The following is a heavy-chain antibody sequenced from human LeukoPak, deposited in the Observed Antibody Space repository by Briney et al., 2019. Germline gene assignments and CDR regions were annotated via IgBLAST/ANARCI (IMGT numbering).Heavy chain of an antibody. CDR3: ARGDTAMVDRYFDY. V-gene: IGHV4-59*01. Sequence: SETLSLTCTVSGGSISSCYWSWIRQPPGKGLEWIGYIYYSGSTNYNPSLKSRVTISVDTSKNQFSLKLSSVTAADTAVYYCARGDTAMVDRYFDYWGQGTLVTVSS. CDR1: GGSISSCY. D-gene: IGHD5-18*01. CDR2: IYYSGST. J-gene: IGHJ4*02.